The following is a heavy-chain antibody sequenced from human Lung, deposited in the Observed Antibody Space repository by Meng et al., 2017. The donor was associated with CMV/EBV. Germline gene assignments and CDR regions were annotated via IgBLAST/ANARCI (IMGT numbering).Heavy chain of an antibody. CDR1: GFSFTNSW. D-gene: IGHD1-1*01. CDR3: ARDADYNRFDY. V-gene: IGHV3-7*03. CDR2: IKEDGTVK. J-gene: IGHJ4*02. Sequence: GGSLRLXCAASGFSFTNSWMTWVRQAPGKGLEWVANIKEDGTVKNYVGSVKGRFTISRDNAKNSLYLQLNSLRVEDTAVYYCARDADYNRFDYWGQGTLVTVSS.